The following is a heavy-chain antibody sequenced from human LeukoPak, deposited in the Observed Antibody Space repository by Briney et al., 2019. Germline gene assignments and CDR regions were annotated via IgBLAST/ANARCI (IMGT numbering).Heavy chain of an antibody. CDR2: ISAYNGNT. CDR1: DHTFTSSG. Sequence: ASVKVSCKASDHTFTSSGTSWVRQSPGQELECMRWISAYNGNTNDAQKLQGRVTMTTDTSTSTAYMELRSLRSDDTAVYYCARDHIAVAGNAAFDIWGQGTMVTVSS. V-gene: IGHV1-18*01. J-gene: IGHJ3*02. D-gene: IGHD6-19*01. CDR3: ARDHIAVAGNAAFDI.